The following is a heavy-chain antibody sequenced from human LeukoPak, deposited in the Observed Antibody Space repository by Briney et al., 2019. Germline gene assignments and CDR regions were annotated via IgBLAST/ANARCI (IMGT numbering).Heavy chain of an antibody. J-gene: IGHJ4*02. V-gene: IGHV3-15*01. D-gene: IGHD6-19*01. CDR1: GITFSNAW. Sequence: GGSLRLSCAASGITFSNAWMTWVRQAPGKGLEWVGRIYRSSNGETTDYGTPVKGRFTMSRDDSKNTLYLQMNSLKTEDTAVYYCTTYSSGSCPLWSQGTLVTVSS. CDR3: TTYSSGSCPL. CDR2: IYRSSNGETT.